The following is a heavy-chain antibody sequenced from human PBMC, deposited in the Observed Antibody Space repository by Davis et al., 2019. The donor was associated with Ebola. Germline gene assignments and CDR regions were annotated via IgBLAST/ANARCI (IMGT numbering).Heavy chain of an antibody. CDR3: ARDDTGYSSNLGRFRDHPFDL. Sequence: AASVKVSCKASGYTFTSYYTHWVRQAPGQGLEWMGIINPSDGNTNYAQKFQGRVTMTRDTSTTTVYMELSSLRSEDTAVYYCARDDTGYSSNLGRFRDHPFDLWGQGTMVTVSS. CDR1: GYTFTSYY. CDR2: INPSDGNT. J-gene: IGHJ3*01. V-gene: IGHV1-46*01. D-gene: IGHD4-11*01.